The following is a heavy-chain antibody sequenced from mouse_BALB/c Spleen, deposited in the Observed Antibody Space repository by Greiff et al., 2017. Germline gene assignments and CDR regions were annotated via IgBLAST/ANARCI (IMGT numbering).Heavy chain of an antibody. CDR3: ARDGYYPFAY. CDR2: ISYSGST. J-gene: IGHJ3*01. Sequence: ESGPGLVKPSQSLSLTCTVTGYSITSDYAWTWIRQFPGNKLEWMGYISYSGSTSYNPSLKSRISITRDTSKNQFFLQLNSVTTADTATYYCARDGYYPFAYWGQGTLVTVSA. D-gene: IGHD2-3*01. CDR1: GYSITSDYA. V-gene: IGHV3-2*02.